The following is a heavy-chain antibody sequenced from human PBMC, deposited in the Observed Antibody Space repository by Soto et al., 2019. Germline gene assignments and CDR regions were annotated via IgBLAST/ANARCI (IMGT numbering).Heavy chain of an antibody. Sequence: SVKVSCKASGGTFSSYAISWVRQAPGQGLEWMGGIIPIFGTANYAQKFQGRVTITADESTSTAYMELSSLRSEDTAVYYCARPWRGLAESDYYYYGMDVWGQGTTVTVSS. V-gene: IGHV1-69*13. D-gene: IGHD3-16*01. J-gene: IGHJ6*02. CDR1: GGTFSSYA. CDR3: ARPWRGLAESDYYYYGMDV. CDR2: IIPIFGTA.